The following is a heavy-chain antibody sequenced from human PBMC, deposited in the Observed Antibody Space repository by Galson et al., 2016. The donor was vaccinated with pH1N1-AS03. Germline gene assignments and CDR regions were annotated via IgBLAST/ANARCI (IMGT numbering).Heavy chain of an antibody. J-gene: IGHJ6*02. CDR2: ITSDGSSI. CDR3: ARAMYTSGWYGMDV. Sequence: VRQVPGKGLVWVSRITSDGSSISYADAVKGRFTTSRDNAKNTLYLQMNSLRAEDTAVYHCARAMYTSGWYGMDVWGQGTTVTVSS. V-gene: IGHV3-74*01. D-gene: IGHD6-19*01.